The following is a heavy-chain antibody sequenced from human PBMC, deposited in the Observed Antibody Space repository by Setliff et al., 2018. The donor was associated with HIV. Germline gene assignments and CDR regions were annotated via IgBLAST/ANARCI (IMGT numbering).Heavy chain of an antibody. D-gene: IGHD3-10*01. CDR2: IYHSGST. CDR1: GGSISSGGYS. V-gene: IGHV4-30-2*01. Sequence: SETLSLTCAVSGGSISSGGYSWNWIRQPPGKGLEWIGYIYHSGSTFYNPSLKSRVGISVDTSKDQFSLNLNSVTAADTAVYFCARDRSNYGSGSSAYNWFDPWGLGTLVTVSS. J-gene: IGHJ5*02. CDR3: ARDRSNYGSGSSAYNWFDP.